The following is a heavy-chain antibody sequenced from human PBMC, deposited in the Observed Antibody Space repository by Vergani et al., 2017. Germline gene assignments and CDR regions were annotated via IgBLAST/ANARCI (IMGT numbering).Heavy chain of an antibody. J-gene: IGHJ4*02. D-gene: IGHD1-26*01. CDR3: AKERYRGTYSGEYFDY. V-gene: IGHV3-23*01. CDR2: ISGSGDST. CDR1: GFTFSSYA. Sequence: EVQLLESGGNLVQPGGSLRLSCAASGFTFSSYAMSWVRQAPGKGLEWVSGISGSGDSTYYADSVKGRFTTTRDNSKNTLYLQMNSLRAEDTAVYYCAKERYRGTYSGEYFDYWGQGTLVTVSS.